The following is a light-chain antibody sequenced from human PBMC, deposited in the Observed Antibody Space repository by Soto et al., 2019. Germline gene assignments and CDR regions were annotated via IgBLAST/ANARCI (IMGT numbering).Light chain of an antibody. Sequence: EIVMTQSPATLSVSPGEGATLSCRASQSVSSKLAWYRQKPGQAPRLLIYGASTRATGIPARFSGSGSGTEFTLIISSLQSEDSAVYYCQQYNSWLWTFGQGTKVEIK. J-gene: IGKJ1*01. CDR2: GAS. V-gene: IGKV3-15*01. CDR3: QQYNSWLWT. CDR1: QSVSSK.